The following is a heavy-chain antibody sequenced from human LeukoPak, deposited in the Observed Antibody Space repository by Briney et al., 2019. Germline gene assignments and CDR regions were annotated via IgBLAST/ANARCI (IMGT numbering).Heavy chain of an antibody. CDR1: GFTFGSYG. CDR3: AKDRRQQVVSFFDY. Sequence: PGRSLRLSCAASGFTFGSYGMHWVRQAPGKGLEWVAVISYDGSNKYYADSVKGRFTISRDTSKNTLYLEMNSLKAEDTAMYYCAKDRRQQVVSFFDYWGQGTLVTVSS. CDR2: ISYDGSNK. D-gene: IGHD6-13*01. V-gene: IGHV3-30*18. J-gene: IGHJ4*02.